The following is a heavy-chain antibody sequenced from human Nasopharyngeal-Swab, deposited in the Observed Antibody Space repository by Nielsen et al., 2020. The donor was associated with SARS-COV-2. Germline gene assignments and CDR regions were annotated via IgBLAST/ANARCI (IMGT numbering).Heavy chain of an antibody. CDR3: ARHDTIFGVVRVFDY. Sequence: SETLSLTCTVSGGSISSSRYYWGWIRQPPGKGLEWIGSIYYSGSTYNNPSLKSRVTISVDTSNNQFSLKLSSVTAADTAVYYCARHDTIFGVVRVFDYWGQGTLVTVSS. D-gene: IGHD3-3*01. J-gene: IGHJ4*02. CDR1: GGSISSSRYY. CDR2: IYYSGST. V-gene: IGHV4-39*01.